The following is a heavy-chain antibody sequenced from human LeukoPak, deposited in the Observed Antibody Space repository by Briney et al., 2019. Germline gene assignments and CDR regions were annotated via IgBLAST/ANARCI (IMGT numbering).Heavy chain of an antibody. V-gene: IGHV5-51*01. J-gene: IGHJ3*02. Sequence: GESLKISCKGSGYSFTNYWIGWVRQMPGKGLEYMGIIYPDDSDTRYSPSFQGQVTISADKSISTAYLQWSSLKASDTAMYYCAGGYSYGYYAFDIWGQGTMVTVSS. CDR3: AGGYSYGYYAFDI. CDR2: IYPDDSDT. CDR1: GYSFTNYW. D-gene: IGHD5-18*01.